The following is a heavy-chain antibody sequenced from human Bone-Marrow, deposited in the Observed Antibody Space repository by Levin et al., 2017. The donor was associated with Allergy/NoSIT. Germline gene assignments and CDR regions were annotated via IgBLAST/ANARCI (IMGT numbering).Heavy chain of an antibody. J-gene: IGHJ4*02. CDR1: GFTFSSYA. CDR2: ISGSGTIT. Sequence: PGGSLRLSCAASGFTFSSYAMSWVHQAPGKGLEWVSSISGSGTITHYAESVKGRFTISRDISKNMLHLQMNSLRAEDTAIYFCAKEGLAVAGYYFDSWGQGTLVTVSS. D-gene: IGHD6-19*01. V-gene: IGHV3-23*01. CDR3: AKEGLAVAGYYFDS.